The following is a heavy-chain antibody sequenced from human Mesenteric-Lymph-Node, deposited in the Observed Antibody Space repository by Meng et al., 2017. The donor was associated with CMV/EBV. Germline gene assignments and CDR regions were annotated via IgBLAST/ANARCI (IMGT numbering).Heavy chain of an antibody. D-gene: IGHD3-10*01. V-gene: IGHV1-46*01. CDR3: ARDSSNYGSDY. J-gene: IGHJ4*02. CDR1: GYTFSNYH. CDR2: ISPSGDTT. Sequence: SCKASGYTFSNYHMHWVRQAPGQGLEWMGIISPSGDTTTYAQKFQGRVTMTRDTSTSTAYMELSSLRSEDTALYYCARDSSNYGSDYWGQGTLVTVSS.